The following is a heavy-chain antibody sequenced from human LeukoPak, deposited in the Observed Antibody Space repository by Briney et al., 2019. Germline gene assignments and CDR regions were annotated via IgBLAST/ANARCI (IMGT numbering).Heavy chain of an antibody. CDR1: GFTVSSNY. V-gene: IGHV3-66*01. Sequence: PGGSLRLSCAASGFTVSSNYMSWVRQTPGKGLEWVAVLYRGGDTYYADSVKGRFTISRDNSKNTLYLQMNSLRTEDTATYYRARDSFGDHEGGRWVDPWGQGTLVTVSS. CDR2: LYRGGDT. D-gene: IGHD1-14*01. J-gene: IGHJ5*02. CDR3: ARDSFGDHEGGRWVDP.